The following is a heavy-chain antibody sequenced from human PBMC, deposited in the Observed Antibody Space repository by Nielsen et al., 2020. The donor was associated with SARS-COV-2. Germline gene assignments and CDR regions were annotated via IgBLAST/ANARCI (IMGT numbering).Heavy chain of an antibody. CDR3: ARRWYGSGSDREAFDV. CDR1: GFTFSGYW. D-gene: IGHD3-10*01. CDR2: IDSSSNYI. Sequence: GSLKISCAVSGFTFSGYWMTWVRQAPGKGLEWVAAIDSSSNYIYYLDTMKGRLTISRDNAKSSLYLQMDSLRAEDTAVYYCARRWYGSGSDREAFDVWGRGTMVTVSS. V-gene: IGHV3-21*01. J-gene: IGHJ3*01.